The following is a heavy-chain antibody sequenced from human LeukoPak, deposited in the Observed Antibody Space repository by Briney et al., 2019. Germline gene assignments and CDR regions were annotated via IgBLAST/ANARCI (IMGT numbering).Heavy chain of an antibody. V-gene: IGHV3-30-3*01. CDR3: ARDGRTGGSSGWYGSDY. D-gene: IGHD6-19*01. CDR1: GFTFSSYA. J-gene: IGHJ4*02. Sequence: GGSLRLSCAASGFTFSSYAMHWVRQAPGKGLEWVAVISYDGSNKYYADSVKGRFTISRDNSKNTLYLQMNSLRAEDTAVYYCARDGRTGGSSGWYGSDYWGQGTLVTVSS. CDR2: ISYDGSNK.